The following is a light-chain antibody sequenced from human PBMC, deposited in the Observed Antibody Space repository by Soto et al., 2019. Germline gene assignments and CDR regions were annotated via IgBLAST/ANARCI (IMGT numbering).Light chain of an antibody. CDR1: QSVSSN. J-gene: IGKJ5*01. V-gene: IGKV3-15*01. CDR2: GAS. CDR3: HQYDNWPKT. Sequence: EVVVTQSPATLSVSPVERATLSCRASQSVSSNLAWYQQKPGQAPRLLIYGASTRATGIPARFSGSGSGTEFTLTISSLQSEDFAVYYCHQYDNWPKTFGQGTRLEI.